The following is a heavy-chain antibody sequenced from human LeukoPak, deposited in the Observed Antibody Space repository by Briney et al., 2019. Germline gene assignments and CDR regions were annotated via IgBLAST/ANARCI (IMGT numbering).Heavy chain of an antibody. V-gene: IGHV4-59*08. Sequence: SETLSLTCTVSGGSISSYYWSWIRQPPGKGLEWIGYIYYSGSTNYNPSLKSRVTISVDTSKNQFSLKLSSVTAADTAVYYCARQQWLGGSDYWGREPWSPSPQ. D-gene: IGHD6-19*01. CDR2: IYYSGST. CDR1: GGSISSYY. CDR3: ARQQWLGGSDY. J-gene: IGHJ4*02.